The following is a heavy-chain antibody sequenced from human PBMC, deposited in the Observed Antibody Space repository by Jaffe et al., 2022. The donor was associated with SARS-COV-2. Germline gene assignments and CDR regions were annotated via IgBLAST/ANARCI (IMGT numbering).Heavy chain of an antibody. CDR3: AKDRRWETPHDAFDI. Sequence: QVQLVESGGGVVQPGRSLRLSCAASGFTFSSYGMHWVRQAPGKGLEWVAVISYDGSNKYYADSVKGRFTISRDNSKNTLYLQMNSLRAEDTAVYYCAKDRRWETPHDAFDIWGQGTMVTVSS. CDR2: ISYDGSNK. J-gene: IGHJ3*02. V-gene: IGHV3-30*18. D-gene: IGHD1-26*01. CDR1: GFTFSSYG.